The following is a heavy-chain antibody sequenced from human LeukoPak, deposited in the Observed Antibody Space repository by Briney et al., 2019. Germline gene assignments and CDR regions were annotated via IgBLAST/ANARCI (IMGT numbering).Heavy chain of an antibody. CDR1: GFTFSSYW. D-gene: IGHD3-22*01. J-gene: IGHJ4*02. CDR3: AREAYYDSSGYYSTLDY. Sequence: GGSLRLSCAASGFTFSSYWMHWVRQAPGKGLVWVSRINSDGSSTSYADSVKGRFTISRDNARNTLYLQMNSLKAEDTAVYYCAREAYYDSSGYYSTLDYWGQGTLVTVSS. V-gene: IGHV3-74*01. CDR2: INSDGSST.